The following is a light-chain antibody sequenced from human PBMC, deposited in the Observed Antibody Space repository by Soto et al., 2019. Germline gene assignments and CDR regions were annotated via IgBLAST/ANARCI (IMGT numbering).Light chain of an antibody. CDR3: QQSYSTPQT. V-gene: IGKV1-12*01. J-gene: IGKJ1*01. Sequence: DIQMTQSPSSVSASVGDRVTITCRASQGINNWLAWYQQKPGKAPELLIYAVSYLQTGVPSRFSGSGSGTDFTLTISSLQPEDFATYYCQQSYSTPQTFGQGTKVDIK. CDR1: QGINNW. CDR2: AVS.